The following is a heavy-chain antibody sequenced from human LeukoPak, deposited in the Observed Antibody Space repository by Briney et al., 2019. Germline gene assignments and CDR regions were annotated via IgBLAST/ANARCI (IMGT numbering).Heavy chain of an antibody. CDR3: ARDRIVGATIDY. V-gene: IGHV3-21*01. Sequence: GGSLRLSCAASGFTFSSYSMNWVRQAPGKGLEWVSSISSSSSYMYYADSVKGRFTISRDNAKNSLYLQMNSLRAEDTAVYYCARDRIVGATIDYWGQGTLVTVSS. J-gene: IGHJ4*02. D-gene: IGHD1-26*01. CDR1: GFTFSSYS. CDR2: ISSSSSYM.